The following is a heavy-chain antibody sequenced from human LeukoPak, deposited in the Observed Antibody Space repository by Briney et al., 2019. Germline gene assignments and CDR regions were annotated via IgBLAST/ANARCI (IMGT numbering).Heavy chain of an antibody. Sequence: RGGSLRLSCAGSGFTFSDYYMSWIRQAPGKGRECVSYISSSGTTIYYADSVKGRFTISRDNAKNSLYLQMSSLRVEDTAVYYCARAPPSTTGTTRTPLGYWGQGTLVTVSS. CDR1: GFTFSDYY. D-gene: IGHD1-1*01. CDR2: ISSSGTTI. J-gene: IGHJ4*02. V-gene: IGHV3-11*04. CDR3: ARAPPSTTGTTRTPLGY.